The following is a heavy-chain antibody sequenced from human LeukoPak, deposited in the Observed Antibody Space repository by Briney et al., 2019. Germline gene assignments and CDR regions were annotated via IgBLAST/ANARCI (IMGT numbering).Heavy chain of an antibody. CDR1: GGSISSNY. J-gene: IGHJ4*02. D-gene: IGHD4-23*01. V-gene: IGHV4-59*01. Sequence: SETLSLTCTVSGGSISSNYWSWIRQPPGKGLEWIGFIYYSGSTNYNPSLSSRVTISVDTSKNQFSLSLNSVTAADTAVYYCARDGGNYYFDYWGQGALVTVSS. CDR2: IYYSGST. CDR3: ARDGGNYYFDY.